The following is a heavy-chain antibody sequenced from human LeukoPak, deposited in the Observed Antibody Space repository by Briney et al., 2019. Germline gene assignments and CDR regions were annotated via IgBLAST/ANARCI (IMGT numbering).Heavy chain of an antibody. V-gene: IGHV3-33*01. Sequence: GGSLRLSCAASGFSFSTYGMHWVRQAPGKGLEWVAVIWFDGSNKYYTDSVKGRFTISRDNAKNSLYLQMNSLRAEDTALYYCARDRSDSPFDYWGQGTLVTVSS. J-gene: IGHJ4*02. CDR1: GFSFSTYG. CDR2: IWFDGSNK. D-gene: IGHD2-15*01. CDR3: ARDRSDSPFDY.